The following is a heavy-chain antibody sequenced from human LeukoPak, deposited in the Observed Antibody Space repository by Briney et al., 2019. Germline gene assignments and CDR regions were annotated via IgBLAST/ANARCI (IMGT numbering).Heavy chain of an antibody. J-gene: IGHJ3*02. CDR3: ARYSSSKDAFDI. CDR2: MNPNSGNT. V-gene: IGHV1-8*02. D-gene: IGHD6-13*01. CDR1: GGTFSSYA. Sequence: ASVKVSCKASGGTFSSYAISWVRQAPGQGLEWMGWMNPNSGNTGYAQKFQGRVTMTRNTSISTAYMELSSLRSEDTAVYYCARYSSSKDAFDIWGQGSMVTVSS.